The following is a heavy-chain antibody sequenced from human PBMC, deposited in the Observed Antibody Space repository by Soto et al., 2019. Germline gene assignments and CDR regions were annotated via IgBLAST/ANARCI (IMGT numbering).Heavy chain of an antibody. J-gene: IGHJ4*02. Sequence: QVQLVESGGGVVQPGRSLRLSCAASGFTFSSYGMHWVRQAPGKGLEWVAVIWYDGSNKYYADSVKGRFTISRDNSKNTLYLQMTSLRAEDTAVYYCARESYGDSWLDYWGQGPLVTVSS. CDR3: ARESYGDSWLDY. D-gene: IGHD4-17*01. CDR1: GFTFSSYG. CDR2: IWYDGSNK. V-gene: IGHV3-33*01.